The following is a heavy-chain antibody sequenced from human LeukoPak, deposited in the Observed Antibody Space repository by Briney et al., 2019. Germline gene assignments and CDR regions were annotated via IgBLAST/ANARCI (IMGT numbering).Heavy chain of an antibody. J-gene: IGHJ4*02. CDR2: INPNSGGT. D-gene: IGHD2-2*02. V-gene: IGHV1-2*02. CDR1: GYTFTGYY. CDR3: ARGCSSTSCYRIVY. Sequence: ASVKVSCKASGYTFTGYYMHWVRQAPGQGLEWMGWINPNSGGTNYAQKFQGRVTMTRDTSISTAYMELSRLRSDDTAVYYCARGCSSTSCYRIVYWGQGTLVTVSS.